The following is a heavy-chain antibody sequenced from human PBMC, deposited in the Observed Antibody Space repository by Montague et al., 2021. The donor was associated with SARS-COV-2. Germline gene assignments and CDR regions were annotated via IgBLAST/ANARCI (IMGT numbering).Heavy chain of an antibody. J-gene: IGHJ3*02. Sequence: SETLSLTCTVSGGSISSNYWSWIRQPPGKGLEWIGYSYYSWSTNYNPSLKSRGTISVYTSKNQISLKLSSVTAADTAVYDCSRRGLGYCSSTSCQNAFDIWGQGTMVTVSS. D-gene: IGHD2-2*01. CDR3: SRRGLGYCSSTSCQNAFDI. CDR1: GGSISSNY. V-gene: IGHV4-59*08. CDR2: SYYSWST.